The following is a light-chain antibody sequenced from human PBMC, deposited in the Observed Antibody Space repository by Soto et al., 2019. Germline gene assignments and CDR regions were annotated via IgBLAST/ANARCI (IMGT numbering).Light chain of an antibody. V-gene: IGKV3-11*01. J-gene: IGKJ4*01. CDR1: QSVRSS. Sequence: EIVLTQSPATLSLSPGERATLSCRASQSVRSSLAWYQQKPGQAPRLLIYDASKKATGIPARFTGRGSATDFTLTISSLETEDFAVYYCQQRNSWPLTFGGGTKVDIK. CDR2: DAS. CDR3: QQRNSWPLT.